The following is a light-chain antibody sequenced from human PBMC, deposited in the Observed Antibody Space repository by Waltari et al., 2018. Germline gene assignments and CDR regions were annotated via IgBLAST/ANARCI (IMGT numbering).Light chain of an antibody. Sequence: DIQLTQSPSFLSASVGDTVTITCRTSQGINTYLAWYQQEPGKAPNLLIYPASTLQSGVPSRFSGSGSGAEFTLTISSLQSEDFAVYYCQQYNNWPLITFGQGTRLEIK. CDR1: QGINTY. V-gene: IGKV1-9*01. J-gene: IGKJ5*01. CDR3: QQYNNWPLIT. CDR2: PAS.